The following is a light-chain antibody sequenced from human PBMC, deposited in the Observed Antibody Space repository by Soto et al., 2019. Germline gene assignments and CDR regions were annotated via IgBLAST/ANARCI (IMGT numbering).Light chain of an antibody. Sequence: DIEMTQSPSTLSASVGDRVTITCRASQSISMWLAWYQQNPGKAPKFLIYDASTVESGVPSRFSGCGSGTEFTRALSSLQPDDFATYFRQQYDPYPWTFGQGTKLEIK. J-gene: IGKJ1*01. CDR1: QSISMW. V-gene: IGKV1-5*01. CDR3: QQYDPYPWT. CDR2: DAS.